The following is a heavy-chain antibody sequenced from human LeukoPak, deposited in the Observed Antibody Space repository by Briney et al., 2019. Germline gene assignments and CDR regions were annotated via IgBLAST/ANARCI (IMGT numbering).Heavy chain of an antibody. V-gene: IGHV4-34*01. CDR1: GGSFRGYY. CDR2: IHYTGAT. J-gene: IGHJ2*01. D-gene: IGHD2-2*02. Sequence: SETLSLTCAVYGGSFRGYYWIWIRQPPGKGLEWIGGIHYTGATNYKPSLKSRVTISGDPSKNQFSLRVSSVTAADTAVYYCARGVLGLYYFDLWGRGTLVTVSS. CDR3: ARGVLGLYYFDL.